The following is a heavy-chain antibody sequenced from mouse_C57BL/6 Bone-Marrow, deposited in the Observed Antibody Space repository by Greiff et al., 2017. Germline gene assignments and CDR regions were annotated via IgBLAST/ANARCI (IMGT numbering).Heavy chain of an antibody. D-gene: IGHD1-1*01. V-gene: IGHV1-81*01. Sequence: VQGVESGAELARPGASVKLSCKASGYTFTSYGISWVKQRTGQGLEWIGEIYPRSGNTYYNEKFKGKATLTADKSSSTAYMELRSLTSEDSAVYFCPRAYYYGSSYGYWGQGTTLTVSS. CDR3: PRAYYYGSSYGY. CDR2: IYPRSGNT. J-gene: IGHJ2*01. CDR1: GYTFTSYG.